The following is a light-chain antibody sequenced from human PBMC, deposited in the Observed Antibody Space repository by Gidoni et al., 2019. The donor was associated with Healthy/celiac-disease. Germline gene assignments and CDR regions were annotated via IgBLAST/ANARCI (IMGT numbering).Light chain of an antibody. Sequence: ETVLTQSPGTLSLSPGERATLSCRASPSVSSNYLAWYQQKPGHPPRLLIDGSTSRAAGIPNLCSSSGCRADFTLTISMLEPDYLADYCYQQYGSSLLTFGGGTKVEIK. V-gene: IGKV3-20*01. CDR2: GST. CDR3: QQYGSSLLT. CDR1: PSVSSNY. J-gene: IGKJ4*01.